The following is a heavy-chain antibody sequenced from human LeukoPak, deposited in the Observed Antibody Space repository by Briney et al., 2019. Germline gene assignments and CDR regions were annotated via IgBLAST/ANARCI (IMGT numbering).Heavy chain of an antibody. CDR1: GFTVSSNY. V-gene: IGHV3-66*01. Sequence: GGSLRLSCAASGFTVSSNYMTWVRQAPGKGLEWVSVIYSDGTTYYADSVKGRFTISRDNAKNSVSLQMTSLRAEDTALYYCARVNVHGDFDIWGQGTMVTVSS. CDR3: ARVNVHGDFDI. D-gene: IGHD4-17*01. CDR2: IYSDGTT. J-gene: IGHJ3*02.